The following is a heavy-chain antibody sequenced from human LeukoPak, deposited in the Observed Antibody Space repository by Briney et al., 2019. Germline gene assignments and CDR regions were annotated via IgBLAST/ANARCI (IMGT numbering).Heavy chain of an antibody. V-gene: IGHV4-30-4*08. CDR3: ARDFADTITVTGHVYYMDV. D-gene: IGHD5-24*01. Sequence: SETLSLTCTVSGGSISSGDYYWSWTRQPPGKGLEWIGYIYDSETTYYNPSLKSRVTISIDTSKNQFSLKLNSVTAADTAVYYCARDFADTITVTGHVYYMDVWGKGTTVTVSS. J-gene: IGHJ6*03. CDR1: GGSISSGDYY. CDR2: IYDSETT.